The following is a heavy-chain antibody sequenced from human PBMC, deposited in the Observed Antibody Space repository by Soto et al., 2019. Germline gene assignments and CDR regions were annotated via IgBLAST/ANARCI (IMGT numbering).Heavy chain of an antibody. CDR1: GGSISNGGYY. D-gene: IGHD3-3*01. CDR2: IYYSGST. CDR3: ARDVTDFWSGHEGMDV. J-gene: IGHJ6*02. V-gene: IGHV4-31*03. Sequence: SETLSLTCTVSGGSISNGGYYWTWIRQHPGKGLEWIGYIYYSGSTYYNPSLKSRVTISVDTSKNLFSLKLTSVPAAETAVYYCARDVTDFWSGHEGMDVWGQGTTVTVSS.